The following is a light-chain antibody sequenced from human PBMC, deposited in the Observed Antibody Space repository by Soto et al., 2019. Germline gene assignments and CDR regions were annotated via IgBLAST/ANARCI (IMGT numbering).Light chain of an antibody. Sequence: QSVLTQPASVSGSPGQSITISCTGTSSDVGGYNYVSWYQQHPGKAPKLMIYEVSYRPSGVSNRFSASKSGNTASLTISGLLAEDESDYYCSSYTTSSTYVFGTGTKVTVL. V-gene: IGLV2-14*01. J-gene: IGLJ1*01. CDR1: SSDVGGYNY. CDR3: SSYTTSSTYV. CDR2: EVS.